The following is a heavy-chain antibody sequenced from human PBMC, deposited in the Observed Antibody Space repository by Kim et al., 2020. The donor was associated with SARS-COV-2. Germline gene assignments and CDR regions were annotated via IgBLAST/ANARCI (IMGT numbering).Heavy chain of an antibody. J-gene: IGHJ4*01. Sequence: SETLSLTCTVSGGSISSYSWSWSRQPPGKGLEWIGYINYSGSANYNPSLKSRVSISLHTTKNQFPLKLSSVTAADTAAYYFSREPNYCIRTSCYFTAFD. CDR3: SREPNYCIRTSCYFTAFD. CDR2: INYSGSA. V-gene: IGHV4-59*13. CDR1: GGSISSYS. D-gene: IGHD2-2*01.